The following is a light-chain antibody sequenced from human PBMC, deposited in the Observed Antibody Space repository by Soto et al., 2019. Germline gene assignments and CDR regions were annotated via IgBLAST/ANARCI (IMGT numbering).Light chain of an antibody. Sequence: EIVITQPPLTLPVTPSDPASISCRSSQILLYNNTYSYLDWYVQKPGQSPQLLIYFGSNRAPGVPDRFSGSGSGTDFTLKINRVEAEDVGTYYCMQALQSLTFGQGTRLEIK. V-gene: IGKV2-28*01. CDR3: MQALQSLT. CDR2: FGS. CDR1: QILLYNNTYSY. J-gene: IGKJ5*01.